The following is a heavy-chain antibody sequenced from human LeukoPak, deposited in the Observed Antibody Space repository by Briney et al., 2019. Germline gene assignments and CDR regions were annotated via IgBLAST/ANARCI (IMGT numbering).Heavy chain of an antibody. J-gene: IGHJ4*02. D-gene: IGHD3-22*01. Sequence: GASVKVSCKASGGTFSSYAISWVRQAPGQGLEWMGWISAYNGNTNYAQKLQGRVTMTTDTSTSTAYMELRSLRSDDTAVYYCARASSGYYYDFDYWGQGTLVTVSS. CDR1: GGTFSSYA. CDR3: ARASSGYYYDFDY. V-gene: IGHV1-18*01. CDR2: ISAYNGNT.